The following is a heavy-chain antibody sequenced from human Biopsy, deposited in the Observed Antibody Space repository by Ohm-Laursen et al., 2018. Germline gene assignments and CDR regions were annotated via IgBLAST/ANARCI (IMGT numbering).Heavy chain of an antibody. CDR2: IFYSANT. Sequence: SETLSLTWTVSGVSINGGRYYWNWLRHHPGKGLEWIGNIFYSANTYYNPSLKSRVTISVDTSKNQFSLKLSSVTAADTAVYYCARLGSGDYFPTFFDFWGQGALVTVSS. D-gene: IGHD5-12*01. CDR1: GVSINGGRYY. CDR3: ARLGSGDYFPTFFDF. J-gene: IGHJ4*02. V-gene: IGHV4-31*02.